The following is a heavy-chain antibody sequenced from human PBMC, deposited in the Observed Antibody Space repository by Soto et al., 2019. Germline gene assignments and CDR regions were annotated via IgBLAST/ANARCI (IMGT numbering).Heavy chain of an antibody. CDR1: GGSISSYY. V-gene: IGHV4-59*01. D-gene: IGHD4-4*01. J-gene: IGHJ6*03. Sequence: PSETLSLTCTVSGGSISSYYWSWIRQPPGKGLEWIGYIYYSGSTNYNPSLKSRVTISVDTSKNQFSLKLSSVTAADTAVYYCARGKATVTTRPTEDYMDVWGKGTTVTVSS. CDR3: ARGKATVTTRPTEDYMDV. CDR2: IYYSGST.